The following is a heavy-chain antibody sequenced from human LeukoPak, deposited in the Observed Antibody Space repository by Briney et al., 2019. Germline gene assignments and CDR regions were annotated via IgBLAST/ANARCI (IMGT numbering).Heavy chain of an antibody. V-gene: IGHV5-51*01. CDR1: GYSFTSYW. CDR3: ARLDYYDSSGPIGYFQH. D-gene: IGHD3-22*01. J-gene: IGHJ1*01. Sequence: GESLKISCKGSGYSFTSYWIGWVRQMPGKGLEWMGIIYPGDSDTRYSPSFQGQVTISADKSISTAYLQWSSLKASDTAMYYCARLDYYDSSGPIGYFQHWGQGTLVTVSS. CDR2: IYPGDSDT.